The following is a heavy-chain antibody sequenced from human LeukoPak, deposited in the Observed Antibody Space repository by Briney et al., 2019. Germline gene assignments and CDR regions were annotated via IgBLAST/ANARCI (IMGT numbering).Heavy chain of an antibody. CDR2: INQDGSEK. V-gene: IGHV3-7*01. J-gene: IGHJ4*02. CDR3: AKEQPGPFDY. Sequence: GGSLRLSCEASGFIFSSYWMSWVRQAPGKGLEWAANINQDGSEKYYVDSVKGRFTISRDNAKNSLYLQMNSLRAEDTAVYYCAKEQPGPFDYWGQGTLVTVSS. CDR1: GFIFSSYW. D-gene: IGHD1-14*01.